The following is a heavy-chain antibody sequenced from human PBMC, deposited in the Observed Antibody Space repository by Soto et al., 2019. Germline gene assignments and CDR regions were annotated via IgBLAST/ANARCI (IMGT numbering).Heavy chain of an antibody. CDR2: ISAYIGDT. Sequence: QVQLVQSGSEVKKPGASVKVSCRASGYVFSNYGIIWVRQAPGQGLEWMGSISAYIGDTNYVQKVQDRVAMTTDTSRNTAYMELRSLRSDDTAVYYCARELASGSNAFDIWGQGTMVTVSS. D-gene: IGHD6-13*01. CDR3: ARELASGSNAFDI. J-gene: IGHJ3*02. CDR1: GYVFSNYG. V-gene: IGHV1-18*01.